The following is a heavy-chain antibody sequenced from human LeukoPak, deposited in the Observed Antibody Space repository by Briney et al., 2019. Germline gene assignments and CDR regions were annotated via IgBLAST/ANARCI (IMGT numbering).Heavy chain of an antibody. CDR2: IYYSGST. CDR1: GGSISSYY. CDR3: ASTLNMIPPPDYFDY. Sequence: SETLSLTCTVSGGSISSYYWSWIRQPPGKGLEWIGYIYYSGSTNYNPSLKSRVTISVDTSKNQFSLKLSSVTAADTAVYYCASTLNMIPPPDYFDYWGQGTLVTVSS. V-gene: IGHV4-59*08. J-gene: IGHJ4*02. D-gene: IGHD3-16*01.